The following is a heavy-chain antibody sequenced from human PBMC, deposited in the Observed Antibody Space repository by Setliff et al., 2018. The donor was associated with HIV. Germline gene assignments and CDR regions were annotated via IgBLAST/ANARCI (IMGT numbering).Heavy chain of an antibody. D-gene: IGHD6-6*01. CDR3: ASGRRSSTYYYYYYMDV. V-gene: IGHV4-59*01. CDR2: IYYSGST. J-gene: IGHJ6*03. Sequence: SETLSLTCTVSGGSISSYYWSWIRQPPGKGLEWIGYIYYSGSTNYNPSLKSRVTISVDTSKNQFSLKLSSVTAADTAVYYCASGRRSSTYYYYYYMDVWGKGTTVTVSS. CDR1: GGSISSYY.